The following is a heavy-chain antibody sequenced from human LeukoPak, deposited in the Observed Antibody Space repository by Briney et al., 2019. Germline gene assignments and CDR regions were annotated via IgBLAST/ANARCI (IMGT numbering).Heavy chain of an antibody. J-gene: IGHJ4*02. CDR3: ARSVLTYYYGSGSYMSGDLDY. D-gene: IGHD3-10*01. Sequence: TGGSLRLSCAASGFTFSSYWMSWVRQAPGKGLEWVANIKQDGSEKYYVDSVKGRFTISRDNAKNSLYLQMNSLRAEDTAVYYCARSVLTYYYGSGSYMSGDLDYWGQGTLVTVSS. CDR1: GFTFSSYW. V-gene: IGHV3-7*01. CDR2: IKQDGSEK.